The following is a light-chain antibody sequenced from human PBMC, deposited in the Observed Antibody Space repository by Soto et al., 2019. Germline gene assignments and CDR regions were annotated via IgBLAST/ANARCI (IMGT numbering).Light chain of an antibody. CDR3: QHTFSGPPWT. CDR1: QNIDMY. CDR2: GAS. V-gene: IGKV1-39*01. Sequence: DIQMTQSPSSLSASVGDTVTITCRASQNIDMYLNWYQQRPGKAPKVLISGASNLQSGVPSRFSGSGSGTDFTLAIHSLQPEDFATYACQHTFSGPPWTFGQGTKVEVK. J-gene: IGKJ1*01.